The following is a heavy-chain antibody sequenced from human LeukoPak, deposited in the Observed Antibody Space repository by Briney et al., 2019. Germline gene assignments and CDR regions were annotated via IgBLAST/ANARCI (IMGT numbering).Heavy chain of an antibody. CDR3: ARVDYYGSGSYTNFDY. CDR2: ISSSGSTI. J-gene: IGHJ4*02. Sequence: PGGSLRLSCAASGFTFSDYYMSWIRHAPGKGLEWVSYISSSGSTIYYADSVKGRFTISRDNAKNSLYLQMNSLRAEDTAVYYCARVDYYGSGSYTNFDYWGQGTLVTVSS. D-gene: IGHD3-10*01. V-gene: IGHV3-11*01. CDR1: GFTFSDYY.